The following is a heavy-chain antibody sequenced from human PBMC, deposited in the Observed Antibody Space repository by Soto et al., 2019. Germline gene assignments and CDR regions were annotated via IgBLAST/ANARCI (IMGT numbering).Heavy chain of an antibody. V-gene: IGHV4-39*01. CDR2: IYYSGST. CDR1: GGSISSSSYY. Sequence: QLQLQESGPGLVKPSETLSLTCTVSGGSISSSSYYWGWIRQPPGKGLEWIGSIYYSGSTYYNPSLKSRVTISVDTSKNQFSLKLSSVTAADTAVYYCARQWLESDLDYWGQGTLVTVSS. D-gene: IGHD5-12*01. J-gene: IGHJ4*02. CDR3: ARQWLESDLDY.